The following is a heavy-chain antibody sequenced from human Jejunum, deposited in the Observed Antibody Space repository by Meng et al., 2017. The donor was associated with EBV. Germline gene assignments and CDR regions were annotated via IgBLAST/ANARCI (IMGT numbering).Heavy chain of an antibody. J-gene: IGHJ5*02. CDR1: GGSISSSSSH. D-gene: IGHD3-10*01. CDR3: ARRGGEGWFDP. CDR2: IYYSGST. Sequence: LHLMEPGSGTVKPSETLLPTCTVSGGSISSSSSHWGWIRQPPGKGLEWIVSIYYSGSTYYNPSLKSRVTISVDTSKNQFSLKLSSVTAADTAVYYCARRGGEGWFDPWGQGTLVTVSS. V-gene: IGHV4-39*01.